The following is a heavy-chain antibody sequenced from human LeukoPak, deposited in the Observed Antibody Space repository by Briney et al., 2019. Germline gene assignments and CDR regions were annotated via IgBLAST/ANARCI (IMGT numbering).Heavy chain of an antibody. J-gene: IGHJ5*02. CDR2: ISSSSSYI. CDR3: ARNALPGRTSNWFDP. V-gene: IGHV3-21*01. CDR1: GFTFSSYS. Sequence: PGRSLRLSCAASGFTFSSYSMNWVRQAPGKGLEWVSSISSSSSYIYYADSVKGRFTISRDNAKNSLYLQMNSLRAEDTAVYYCARNALPGRTSNWFDPWGQGTLVTVSS. D-gene: IGHD1-1*01.